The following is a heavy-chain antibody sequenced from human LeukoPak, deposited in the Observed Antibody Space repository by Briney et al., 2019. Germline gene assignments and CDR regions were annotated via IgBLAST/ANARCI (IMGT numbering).Heavy chain of an antibody. CDR1: GFTFSSYA. V-gene: IGHV3-23*01. J-gene: IGHJ4*02. D-gene: IGHD3-9*01. CDR2: ISGSGDRT. CDR3: AKGYFGWPSQLDY. Sequence: PGGSLRLSCAASGFTFSSYAMSWVRQAPGKGLEWVSVISGSGDRTHYADSVKGRFTISRDNSKNTLYLQMNRLRAEDTAVYYCAKGYFGWPSQLDYWGQRTLVTVSS.